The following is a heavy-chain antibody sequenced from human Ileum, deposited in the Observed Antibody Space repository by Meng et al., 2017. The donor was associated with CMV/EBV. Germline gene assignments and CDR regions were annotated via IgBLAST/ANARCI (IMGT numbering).Heavy chain of an antibody. CDR1: ETSIRRYL. CDR2: IHPTGTT. V-gene: IGHV4-4*07. J-gene: IGHJ5*02. D-gene: IGHD3-10*01. Sequence: QVQLQESGPGLMKTSETLSRTSAVSETSIRRYLWTWIRQPAGKGLEWIGRIHPTGTTDDNPSLRSRVSMSLDKSKNQFSLKLTSVTAADTAVYYCARAAARGVPVDLWGQGTLVTVSS. CDR3: ARAAARGVPVDL.